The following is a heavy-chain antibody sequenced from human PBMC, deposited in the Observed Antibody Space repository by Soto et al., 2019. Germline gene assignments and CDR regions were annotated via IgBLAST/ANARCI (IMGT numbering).Heavy chain of an antibody. J-gene: IGHJ5*02. Sequence: GESLKISCKGSGYSFTSYLITWVRQMPGKGLEWMGKIDPSDSYTNYSPSFQGHVTISADKSISTAYLQWSSLRASDTAMYYSARHFDTDQFDPWGQGTLVTVSS. V-gene: IGHV5-10-1*01. CDR2: IDPSDSYT. CDR1: GYSFTSYL. CDR3: ARHFDTDQFDP. D-gene: IGHD5-18*01.